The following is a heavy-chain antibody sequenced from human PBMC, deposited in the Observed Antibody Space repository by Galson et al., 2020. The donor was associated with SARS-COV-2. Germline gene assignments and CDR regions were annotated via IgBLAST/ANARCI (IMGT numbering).Heavy chain of an antibody. D-gene: IGHD2-21*01. CDR3: ARVHISFINYYYYYYMDV. J-gene: IGHJ6*03. V-gene: IGHV1-18*01. Sequence: ASVKVSCKASGYTFTSYGISWVRQAPGQGLEWMGWISAYNGNTNYAQKLQGRVTMTTDTSTSTAYMELRSLRSDDTAVYYCARVHISFINYYYYYYMDVWSKGTTVTVSS. CDR1: GYTFTSYG. CDR2: ISAYNGNT.